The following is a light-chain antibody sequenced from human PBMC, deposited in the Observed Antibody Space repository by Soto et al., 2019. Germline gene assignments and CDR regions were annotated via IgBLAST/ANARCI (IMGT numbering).Light chain of an antibody. Sequence: EMVLTQSPATLSLSPGERATLSCRASESVSSYLAWYQQKPGQAPRLLIYGASNRATGIPDRFSGSGSGTDFTLTISRLEPEDFAVYYCQQYGSSPRITFGQGTRLEIK. CDR1: ESVSSY. J-gene: IGKJ5*01. CDR2: GAS. CDR3: QQYGSSPRIT. V-gene: IGKV3-20*01.